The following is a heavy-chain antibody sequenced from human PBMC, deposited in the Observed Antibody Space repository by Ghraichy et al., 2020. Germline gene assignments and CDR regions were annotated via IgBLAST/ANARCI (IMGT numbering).Heavy chain of an antibody. V-gene: IGHV3-43*01. CDR2: ISWDGGRT. J-gene: IGHJ4*02. CDR1: GFTFEDYN. D-gene: IGHD3-10*01. Sequence: ETLSLTCAASGFTFEDYNMHWVRQAPGKGLEWVSLISWDGGRTYYVDSAKGRFTISRDNSKKSLYLQMNSLRNEDSALYYCVKGSGDASRYYLDDWGQGIMVSVSS. CDR3: VKGSGDASRYYLDD.